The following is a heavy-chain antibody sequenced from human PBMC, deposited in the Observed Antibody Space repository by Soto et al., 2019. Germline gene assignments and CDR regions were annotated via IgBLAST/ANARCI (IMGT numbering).Heavy chain of an antibody. CDR2: ISAYNGNT. D-gene: IGHD2-15*01. J-gene: IGHJ4*02. CDR3: AIGRCSGGSCYSVMCDY. V-gene: IGHV1-18*01. CDR1: GYTFTNYG. Sequence: GASVKVSCKASGYTFTNYGITWVRQAPGQGLEWMGWISAYNGNTNYTQKLQGRVTMTTDTSSSTAYMELRSLRSDDTAVYYCAIGRCSGGSCYSVMCDYWGQGTLVTVSS.